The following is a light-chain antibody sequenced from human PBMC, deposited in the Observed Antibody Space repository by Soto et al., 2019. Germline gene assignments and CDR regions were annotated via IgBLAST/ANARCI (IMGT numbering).Light chain of an antibody. CDR3: QQYGSSRTWT. Sequence: EIVLTQSPGTLSFSPGERATLSCWSIQSVSSSYLAWYQQKPGQAPRLLIYGASSRATGIPDRFSGSGSGTDFTLTISRLEPEDFAVYYCQQYGSSRTWTFGQGTKVDIK. V-gene: IGKV3-20*01. J-gene: IGKJ1*01. CDR2: GAS. CDR1: QSVSSSY.